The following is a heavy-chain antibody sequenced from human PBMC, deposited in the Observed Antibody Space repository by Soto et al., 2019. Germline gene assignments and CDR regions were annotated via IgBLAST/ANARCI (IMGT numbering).Heavy chain of an antibody. CDR1: GFTFSAYD. CDR3: VRDRFSTVTHLFYFDY. J-gene: IGHJ4*02. CDR2: ISSSSSTI. D-gene: IGHD4-17*01. Sequence: GGSLRLSCAASGFTFSAYDVNWVRQAPGKGLEWLSYISSSSSTIYYADSVKGRFTISRDNAKNSVYLQMNSLRDEETAVYYCVRDRFSTVTHLFYFDYWGRGTLVTVSS. V-gene: IGHV3-48*02.